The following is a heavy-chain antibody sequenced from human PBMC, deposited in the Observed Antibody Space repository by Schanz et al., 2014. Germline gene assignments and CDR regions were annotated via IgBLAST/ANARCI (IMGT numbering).Heavy chain of an antibody. CDR2: INQAASVQ. J-gene: IGHJ4*02. V-gene: IGHV3-7*01. D-gene: IGHD6-13*01. CDR1: GFTFSAYW. Sequence: EVQPVESGGGLVQPGGSLRLSCAASGFTFSAYWMAWVRQAPGKGLEWVAAINQAASVQYYVDSVKGRFTISRDDAKNSHYLQMNSLRVEDTAVFYCVKIGYTHWSLDDWGQGILVTVSS. CDR3: VKIGYTHWSLDD.